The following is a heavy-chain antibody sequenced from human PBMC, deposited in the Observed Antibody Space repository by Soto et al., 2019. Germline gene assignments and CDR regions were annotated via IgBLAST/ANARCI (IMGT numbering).Heavy chain of an antibody. Sequence: SETLSLTCTVSGGSISSYYWSWIRQPPGKGLEWIGYIYYSGSTNYNPSLKSRVTISVDTSKNQFSLKLSSVTAADTAVYYCARDVVWFGELLDVYYMDVWGKGTTVTVSS. J-gene: IGHJ6*03. V-gene: IGHV4-59*01. CDR1: GGSISSYY. CDR3: ARDVVWFGELLDVYYMDV. CDR2: IYYSGST. D-gene: IGHD3-10*01.